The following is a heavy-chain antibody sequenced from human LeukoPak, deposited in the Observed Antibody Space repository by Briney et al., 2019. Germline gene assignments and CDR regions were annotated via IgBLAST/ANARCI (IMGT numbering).Heavy chain of an antibody. J-gene: IGHJ4*02. D-gene: IGHD6-19*01. V-gene: IGHV4-34*01. CDR1: GGSFSGYY. CDR3: ARVDGSSGWYQTEYYFDY. Sequence: ASETLSLTCAVYGGSFSGYYWSWIRQPPGKGLEWIGEINHSGSTNYNPSLKSRVTISVDTSKNQFSLKLSSVTAAVTAVYYCARVDGSSGWYQTEYYFDYWGQGTLVTVSS. CDR2: INHSGST.